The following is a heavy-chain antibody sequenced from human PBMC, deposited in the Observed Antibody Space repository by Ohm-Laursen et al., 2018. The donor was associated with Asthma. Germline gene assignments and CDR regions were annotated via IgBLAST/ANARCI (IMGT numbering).Heavy chain of an antibody. CDR3: ARGLPKIITGTTYYFQH. J-gene: IGHJ1*01. CDR2: ISSSGSTI. V-gene: IGHV3-11*01. D-gene: IGHD1-7*01. CDR1: GFTFSDYY. Sequence: SLRLSCTASGFTFSDYYMSWIRQAPGKGLEWVSYISSSGSTIYYADSVKGRFTISRDNAKNSLYLQMNSLRAEDTAVYYCARGLPKIITGTTYYFQHWGQGTLVTVSS.